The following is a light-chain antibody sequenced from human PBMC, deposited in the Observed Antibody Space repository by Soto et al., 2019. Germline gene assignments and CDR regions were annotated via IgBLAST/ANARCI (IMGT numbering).Light chain of an antibody. CDR1: QTIGSN. J-gene: IGKJ1*01. Sequence: IVLTKSQTTLSVSPGERATLSCRASQTIGSNLAWYQQKPGQPPRLLISDASTRAADIPARFTGSGSGTEFTLTISSLESEDFAVYYCQQYNNWPPTWTFGQVTNVDIK. CDR2: DAS. V-gene: IGKV3-15*01. CDR3: QQYNNWPPTWT.